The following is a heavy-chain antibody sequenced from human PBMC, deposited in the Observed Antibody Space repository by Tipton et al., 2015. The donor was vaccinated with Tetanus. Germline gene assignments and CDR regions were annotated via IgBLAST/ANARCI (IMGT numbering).Heavy chain of an antibody. J-gene: IGHJ4*02. D-gene: IGHD3-3*01. CDR1: GFSLSDYW. V-gene: IGHV3-11*01. Sequence: SLRLSFAASGFSLSDYWMSWIRQTPGKGLEWVAYISASGHPIFYTDSVKGRFTISTDNTKNHLYLQMNSLRVEDTGLYFCARDNYDSKDFSDYWGQGTLITVSS. CDR2: ISASGHPI. CDR3: ARDNYDSKDFSDY.